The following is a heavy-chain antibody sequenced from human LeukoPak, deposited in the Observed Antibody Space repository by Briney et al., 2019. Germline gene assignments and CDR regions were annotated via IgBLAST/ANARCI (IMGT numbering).Heavy chain of an antibody. V-gene: IGHV3-7*03. CDR1: GFNFSSYW. CDR2: IKQDGSEK. CDR3: ARDRRGPFDY. D-gene: IGHD3-10*01. Sequence: GGSLRLSCAASGFNFSSYWMTWVRQAPGKGLEWVANIKQDGSEKCYVDSLKGRFTISRDNAKNSLYLQMNSLRADDTGVYYCARDRRGPFDYWGQGTLVTVSS. J-gene: IGHJ4*02.